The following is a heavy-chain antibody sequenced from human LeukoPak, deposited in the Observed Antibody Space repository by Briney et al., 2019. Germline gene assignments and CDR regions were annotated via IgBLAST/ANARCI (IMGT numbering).Heavy chain of an antibody. CDR3: AKVVSRNWGGLDI. J-gene: IGHJ3*02. CDR2: ISDSGGST. Sequence: GGSLRLSCAASGFTFRSSAVSWVRQAPGKGLEWVSTISDSGGSTYYADSVKGRFTISRDNSKNTLYLQMNSLRAEDTALYYCAKVVSRNWGGLDIWGQGTMVPVSS. D-gene: IGHD3-10*01. CDR1: GFTFRSSA. V-gene: IGHV3-23*01.